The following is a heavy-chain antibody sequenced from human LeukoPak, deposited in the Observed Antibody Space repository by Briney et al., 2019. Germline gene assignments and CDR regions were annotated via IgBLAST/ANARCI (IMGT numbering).Heavy chain of an antibody. Sequence: ASVNVSCKVSGYTLTELSMHWVRQAPGKGLEWMGGFDPEDGETIYAQKFQGRVTMTEDTSTDTAYMELSSLRSEDTAVYYCATVAVRSYYDSSGYHRDWGQGTLVTVSS. CDR1: GYTLTELS. J-gene: IGHJ4*02. CDR2: FDPEDGET. CDR3: ATVAVRSYYDSSGYHRD. D-gene: IGHD3-22*01. V-gene: IGHV1-24*01.